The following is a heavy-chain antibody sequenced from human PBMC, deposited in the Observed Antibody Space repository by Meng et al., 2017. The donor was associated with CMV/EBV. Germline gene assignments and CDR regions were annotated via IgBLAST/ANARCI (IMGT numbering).Heavy chain of an antibody. CDR3: ARDRYCSSTSCYWVGMDV. Sequence: SQTLSLTCAISGDSVSSNSAAWNWIRQSPSRGLEWLGRTYYRSKWYNDYAVSVKSRITINPDTSKNQFSLQPNSVTPEDTAVYYCARDRYCSSTSCYWVGMDVWGQGTTVTVSS. V-gene: IGHV6-1*01. CDR1: GDSVSSNSAA. J-gene: IGHJ6*02. D-gene: IGHD2-2*01. CDR2: TYYRSKWYN.